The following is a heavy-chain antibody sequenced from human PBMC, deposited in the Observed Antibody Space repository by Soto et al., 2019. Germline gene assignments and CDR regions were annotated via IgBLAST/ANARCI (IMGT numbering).Heavy chain of an antibody. CDR3: ARVQSSYYYDSSGYYGI. CDR1: GGTFSSYA. J-gene: IGHJ4*02. V-gene: IGHV1-69*06. Sequence: QVQLVQSGAEVKKPGSSVKVSCKASGGTFSSYAISWVRQDPGQGLEWMGGIIPIFGTANYAQKFQGRVTITADKSTSTAYMERSSLRSEDTAVYYCARVQSSYYYDSSGYYGIWGQGTLVTVSS. CDR2: IIPIFGTA. D-gene: IGHD3-22*01.